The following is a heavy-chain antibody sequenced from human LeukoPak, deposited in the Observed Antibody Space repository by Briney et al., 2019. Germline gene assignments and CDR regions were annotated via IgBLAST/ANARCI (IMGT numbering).Heavy chain of an antibody. Sequence: GESLKISCKGSGYSFTSCWIGWVRQMPGKGLEWMGIIYPGDSDTRYSPSFQGQVTISADKSISTAYLQWSSLKASDTAMYYCARAYYYDSSGYYYGYWGQGTLVTVSS. CDR1: GYSFTSCW. J-gene: IGHJ4*02. V-gene: IGHV5-51*01. CDR2: IYPGDSDT. CDR3: ARAYYYDSSGYYYGY. D-gene: IGHD3-22*01.